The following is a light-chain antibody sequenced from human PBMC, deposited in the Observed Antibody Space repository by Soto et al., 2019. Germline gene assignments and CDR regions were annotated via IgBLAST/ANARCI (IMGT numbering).Light chain of an antibody. CDR3: QQYNNWPPQIT. V-gene: IGKV3-15*01. CDR1: QSVSSN. J-gene: IGKJ5*01. Sequence: EIVMTQSPANLSVSPGERATLSCRASQSVSSNLAWYQQKPGQAPRLLIYGASTRATGIPARFSGSGSRTEFTLTISSLQSEDFAVYYCQQYNNWPPQITFGQGTRLEIK. CDR2: GAS.